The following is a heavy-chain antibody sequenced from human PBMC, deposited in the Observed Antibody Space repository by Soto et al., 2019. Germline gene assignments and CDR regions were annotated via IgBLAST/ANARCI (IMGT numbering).Heavy chain of an antibody. J-gene: IGHJ4*02. Sequence: PVGSLRLSCAASEFTFSNYAMSWVRQAPGKGLEWVGRIKKKPNSYSTEYAASVKGRFTISRDDSKNSLFLQMNNLKTEDTAVYFCVRVQSSIDTWGFDCWGQGT. V-gene: IGHV3-72*01. CDR2: IKKKPNSYST. D-gene: IGHD5-18*01. CDR1: EFTFSNYA. CDR3: VRVQSSIDTWGFDC.